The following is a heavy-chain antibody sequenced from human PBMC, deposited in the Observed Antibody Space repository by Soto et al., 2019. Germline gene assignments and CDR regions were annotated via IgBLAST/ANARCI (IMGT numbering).Heavy chain of an antibody. Sequence: ASVKVSCKVSGYTLTELSMHWVRQAPGKGLEWMGGFDPEDGETIYAQKFQGRVIMTEDTSTDTAYMELSSLRSEDTAVYYCATAHVLRFLADQDAFDIWGQGTMVTVSS. V-gene: IGHV1-24*01. CDR2: FDPEDGET. CDR1: GYTLTELS. D-gene: IGHD3-3*01. J-gene: IGHJ3*02. CDR3: ATAHVLRFLADQDAFDI.